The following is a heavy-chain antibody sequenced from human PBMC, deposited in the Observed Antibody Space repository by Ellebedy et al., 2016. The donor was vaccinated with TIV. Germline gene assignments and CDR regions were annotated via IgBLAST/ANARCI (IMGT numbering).Heavy chain of an antibody. D-gene: IGHD4-17*01. V-gene: IGHV3-7*01. CDR1: GFSFRNYW. CDR3: ARRGSYGDYAVQVNNWFDR. Sequence: GESLKISCAASGFSFRNYWMGWDRQAPGKGLEWVANIYQDGSDKYYVDSVKGRFTISRDNAKNSLYLQLNSLRVEDTAVYYCARRGSYGDYAVQVNNWFDRWGQGTLVTV. CDR2: IYQDGSDK. J-gene: IGHJ5*02.